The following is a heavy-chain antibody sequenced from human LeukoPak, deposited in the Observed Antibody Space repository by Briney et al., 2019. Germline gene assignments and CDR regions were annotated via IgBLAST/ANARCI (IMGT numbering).Heavy chain of an antibody. J-gene: IGHJ6*02. CDR2: IYYSGST. D-gene: IGHD3-9*01. V-gene: IGHV4-59*12. CDR3: ASRYYDILTGSYGLDV. CDR1: GGSISSYY. Sequence: SETLSLTCTVSGGSISSYYWSWIRQPPGKGLEWIGSIYYSGSTYYNPSLKSRVTISVDTSKNQFSLKLSSVTAADTAVYYCASRYYDILTGSYGLDVWGQGTTVTVSS.